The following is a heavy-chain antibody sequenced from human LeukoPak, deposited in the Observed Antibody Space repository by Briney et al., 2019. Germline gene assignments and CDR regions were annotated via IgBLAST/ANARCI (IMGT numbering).Heavy chain of an antibody. CDR3: AKDRWTATVSEFDY. V-gene: IGHV3-30*18. CDR1: GFTFSSYG. Sequence: GGSLRLSCAASGFTFSSYGMHWVRQAPGKGLGWVAVISYDGSNKYYADSVKGRFTISRDNSKNTLYLQMNSLRAEDTAVYYCAKDRWTATVSEFDYWGQGTLVTVSS. CDR2: ISYDGSNK. J-gene: IGHJ4*02. D-gene: IGHD5-18*01.